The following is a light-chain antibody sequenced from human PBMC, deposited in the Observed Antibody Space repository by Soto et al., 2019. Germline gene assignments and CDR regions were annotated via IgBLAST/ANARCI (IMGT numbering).Light chain of an antibody. V-gene: IGLV2-14*01. CDR3: SSYTSSSTPYVV. CDR2: DVS. J-gene: IGLJ2*01. CDR1: SSDVGGYNY. Sequence: QSALTQPXSVSGSPGQSITISCTGTSSDVGGYNYVSWYQQHPGKAPKLMIYDVSNRPSGVSNRFSGSKSGNXXXXXISGXQAXDEADYYCSSYTSSSTPYVVFGGGTXXTVL.